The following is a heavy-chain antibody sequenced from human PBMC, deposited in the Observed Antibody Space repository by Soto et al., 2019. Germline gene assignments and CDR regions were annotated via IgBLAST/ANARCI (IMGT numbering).Heavy chain of an antibody. Sequence: LSLTCTVSGGSMRSYYWTWIRQPAGKGLEWIGRVYSSGDTHYNPSLKSRVTISLDTSKNQFSLMLLSVTDADTAVYYCARGQRFSDWFDPLGQGTLVTVSS. J-gene: IGHJ5*02. CDR2: VYSSGDT. V-gene: IGHV4-4*07. CDR1: GGSMRSYY. CDR3: ARGQRFSDWFDP. D-gene: IGHD3-3*01.